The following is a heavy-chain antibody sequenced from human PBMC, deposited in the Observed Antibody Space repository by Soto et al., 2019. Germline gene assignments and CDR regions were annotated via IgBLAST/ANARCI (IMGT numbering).Heavy chain of an antibody. Sequence: GASVKVSCKASGYTFTGYYMHWVRQAPGQVLEWMGWINPNSGGTNYAQKFQGWVTMTRDTSISTAYMELSRLRSDDTAVYYCARAVVVINKYNWFDPWGQGTLVTVSS. CDR3: ARAVVVINKYNWFDP. CDR1: GYTFTGYY. J-gene: IGHJ5*02. CDR2: INPNSGGT. D-gene: IGHD3-22*01. V-gene: IGHV1-2*04.